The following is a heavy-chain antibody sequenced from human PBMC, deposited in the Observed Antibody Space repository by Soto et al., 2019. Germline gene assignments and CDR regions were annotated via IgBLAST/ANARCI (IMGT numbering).Heavy chain of an antibody. Sequence: LGESLKISCKGSGYSFTSYWIGWVRQMPGKGLEWMGIIYPGDSDTRYSPSFQGQVTISADKSISTAYLQWSSLKASDTAMYYCARHRTTVTTEDPYGMDVWGQGTTVTVSS. CDR2: IYPGDSDT. V-gene: IGHV5-51*01. CDR1: GYSFTSYW. CDR3: ARHRTTVTTEDPYGMDV. J-gene: IGHJ6*02. D-gene: IGHD4-4*01.